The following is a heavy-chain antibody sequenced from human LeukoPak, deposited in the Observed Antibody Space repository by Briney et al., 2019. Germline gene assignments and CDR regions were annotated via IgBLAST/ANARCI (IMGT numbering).Heavy chain of an antibody. V-gene: IGHV1-69*04. CDR1: GGTFSSYA. CDR2: IIPILGIA. CDR3: ARDLTMVRGVIGY. D-gene: IGHD3-10*01. J-gene: IGHJ4*02. Sequence: SVKVSCKASGGTFSSYAISWVRQAPGQGLEWMGRIIPILGIANYAQKFQGRVTITADKSTSTAYMELSSLRSDDTAVYYCARDLTMVRGVIGYWGQGTLVTASS.